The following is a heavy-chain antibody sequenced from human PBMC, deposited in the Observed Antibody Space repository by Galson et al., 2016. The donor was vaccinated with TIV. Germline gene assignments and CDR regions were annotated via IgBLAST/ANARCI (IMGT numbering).Heavy chain of an antibody. J-gene: IGHJ6*02. Sequence: SLRLSCAASGLTFSSFAFSWVRQAPGKGLEWVSAITVSGANTYYTDSVKGRFTVSRDNSKNTLYLQMNSLRAEDTAVYYCAKMDSSGYYHARRFDFWGQGTTVTVSS. CDR1: GLTFSSFA. CDR3: AKMDSSGYYHARRFDF. D-gene: IGHD3-22*01. V-gene: IGHV3-23*01. CDR2: ITVSGANT.